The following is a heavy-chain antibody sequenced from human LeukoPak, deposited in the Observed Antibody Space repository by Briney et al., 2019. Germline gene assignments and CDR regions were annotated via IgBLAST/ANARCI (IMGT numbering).Heavy chain of an antibody. CDR2: ISHHGSNK. D-gene: IGHD2-8*02. J-gene: IGHJ4*02. Sequence: GGSLRLSCAVSGFSFSSYAMHWVCQGPPKGLEWVAYISHHGSNKYYADSVKGRFTISRDNSKRTLYLQMNNLRADDTAGYYCAKDGSWSCTDWRQGALVTVSS. V-gene: IGHV3-30*02. CDR3: AKDGSWSCTD. CDR1: GFSFSSYA.